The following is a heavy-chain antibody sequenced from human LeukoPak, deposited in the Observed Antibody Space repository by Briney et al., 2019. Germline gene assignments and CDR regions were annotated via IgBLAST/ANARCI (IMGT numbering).Heavy chain of an antibody. CDR1: GGSISSGDYY. V-gene: IGHV4-30-4*08. Sequence: SETLSLTCTVSGGSISSGDYYWSWIRQPPGKGLEWIGYIYYSGSTYYNPSLKSRVTISVDTSKNKFSLKLSSVTAADTAVYYCARGNYDFWSGSIYFDYWGQGTLVTVSS. CDR2: IYYSGST. D-gene: IGHD3-3*01. CDR3: ARGNYDFWSGSIYFDY. J-gene: IGHJ4*02.